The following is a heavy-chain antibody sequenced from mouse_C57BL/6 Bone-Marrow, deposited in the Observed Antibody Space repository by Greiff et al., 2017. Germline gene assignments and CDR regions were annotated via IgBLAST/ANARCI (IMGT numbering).Heavy chain of an antibody. CDR1: GYTFTSYG. CDR3: ARLGGYFYFDY. Sequence: QVQLQQSGVELARLGVPVKRPCKASGYTFTSYGRSWVKQRTGQGLEWMGEIYPRSGNPYYNEKFKGKATLTADKSSGTAYMELRSLTSEDSAVYFCARLGGYFYFDYWGQGTTLTVSS. D-gene: IGHD2-3*01. CDR2: IYPRSGNP. V-gene: IGHV1-81*01. J-gene: IGHJ2*01.